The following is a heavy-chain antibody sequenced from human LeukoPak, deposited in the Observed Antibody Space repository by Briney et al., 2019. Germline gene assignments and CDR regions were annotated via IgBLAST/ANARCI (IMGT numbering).Heavy chain of an antibody. CDR3: ARDNGDYFDY. J-gene: IGHJ4*02. CDR2: IYITGGP. CDR1: GGSISSYY. Sequence: PSETLSLTCTVSGGSISSYYWSWIRQPPGKGLEWIGYIYITGGPKYNPSLKSPVTISVDTSKNQFSLRLSSVTAADTALYYCARDNGDYFDYWGQGILVTVSS. V-gene: IGHV4-59*01. D-gene: IGHD4-17*01.